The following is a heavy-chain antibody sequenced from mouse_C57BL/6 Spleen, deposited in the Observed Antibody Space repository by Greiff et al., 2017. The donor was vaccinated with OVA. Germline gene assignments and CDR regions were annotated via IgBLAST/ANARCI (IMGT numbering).Heavy chain of an antibody. J-gene: IGHJ3*01. CDR2: ILPGSGST. CDR3: ARYFGSSYGWFAY. D-gene: IGHD1-1*01. Sequence: QVQLQQSGAELMKPGASVKLSCKATGYTFTGYWIEWVKQRPGHGLEWIGEILPGSGSTTYNEKFKGKATFTADTSSNTAYMQLSSLTTEDSAIYDCARYFGSSYGWFAYWGQGTLVTVSA. V-gene: IGHV1-9*01. CDR1: GYTFTGYW.